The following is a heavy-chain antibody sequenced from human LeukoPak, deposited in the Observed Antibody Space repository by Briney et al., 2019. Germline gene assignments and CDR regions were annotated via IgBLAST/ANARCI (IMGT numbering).Heavy chain of an antibody. J-gene: IGHJ2*01. CDR1: GFTFSSYG. CDR2: IFGSGGST. CDR3: ARDRKITMIVDWYFDL. V-gene: IGHV3-NL1*01. D-gene: IGHD3-22*01. Sequence: PGRSLRLSCAASGFTFSSYGMHWVRQAPGKGLEWVSGIFGSGGSTHYADSVKGRFTISRDNSQNTVYLQMNSLRAEDTAVYYCARDRKITMIVDWYFDLWGRGTLVTVSS.